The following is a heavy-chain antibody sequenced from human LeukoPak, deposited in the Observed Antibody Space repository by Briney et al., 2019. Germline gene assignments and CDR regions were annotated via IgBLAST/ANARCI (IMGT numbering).Heavy chain of an antibody. Sequence: SETLSLTCTVSGGSISSYYWSWIRQPPGKGPEWIGYIYYSGSSNYNPSLKSRVTISVETSKNQFSLKLISVTAADTAVDYYGREARYSSSWYWFDYWGQGTLVIVSS. CDR2: IYYSGSS. J-gene: IGHJ4*02. D-gene: IGHD6-13*01. CDR1: GGSISSYY. CDR3: GREARYSSSWYWFDY. V-gene: IGHV4-59*12.